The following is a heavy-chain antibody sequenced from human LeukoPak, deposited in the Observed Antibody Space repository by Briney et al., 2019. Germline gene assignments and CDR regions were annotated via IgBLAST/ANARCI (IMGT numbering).Heavy chain of an antibody. V-gene: IGHV3-30*18. J-gene: IGHJ5*02. D-gene: IGHD6-13*01. CDR2: ISYDGSNK. CDR1: GFTFSGYG. Sequence: GGSLRLSCAASGFTFSGYGMHWVRQAPGKGLEWVAVISYDGSNKYYADSVKGRFTISRDNSKNTLYLQMNSLRAEDTAVYYCAKDGPAAAGRGGWFDPWGQGTLVTVSS. CDR3: AKDGPAAAGRGGWFDP.